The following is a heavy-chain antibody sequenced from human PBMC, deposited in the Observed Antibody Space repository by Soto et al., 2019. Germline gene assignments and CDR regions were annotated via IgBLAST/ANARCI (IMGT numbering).Heavy chain of an antibody. Sequence: SETLSLTCTVSGGSISSSSYYWGWIRQPPGKGLEWIGSIYYSGSTYYNPSLKSRVTISVDTSKNQFSLKLSSVTAADTAVYYCRAVAGGYYFDYWGQGTLVTVSS. D-gene: IGHD6-19*01. CDR1: GGSISSSSYY. CDR2: IYYSGST. V-gene: IGHV4-39*01. CDR3: RAVAGGYYFDY. J-gene: IGHJ4*02.